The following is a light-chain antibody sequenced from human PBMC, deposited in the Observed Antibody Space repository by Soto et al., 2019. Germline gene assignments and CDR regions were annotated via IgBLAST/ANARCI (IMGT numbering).Light chain of an antibody. CDR3: TSYTPGGAFVV. Sequence: QSALTQPASVSGSPGQSITISCTGTSSDVGGYDYVSWYQQQPGKAPKLMIYDVNNQASGVSGRFSGSKSGTTASLTISGRQAEDEANYYCTSYTPGGAFVVFGGGTKLTVL. V-gene: IGLV2-14*03. CDR2: DVN. J-gene: IGLJ2*01. CDR1: SSDVGGYDY.